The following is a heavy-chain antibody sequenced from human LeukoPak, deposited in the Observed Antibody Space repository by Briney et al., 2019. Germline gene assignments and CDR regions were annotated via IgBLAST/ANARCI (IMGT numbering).Heavy chain of an antibody. V-gene: IGHV4-59*01. CDR2: IYYSGST. D-gene: IGHD6-19*01. CDR3: ARRIAVAGTFDY. CDR1: GGSISSYY. J-gene: IGHJ4*02. Sequence: SETLSLTCTVSGGSISSYYWSWIRQPPGKGLEWIGYIYYSGSTNYNPSLKSRVTISVDTSKNQFSLKLSSVTAADTAVYYCARRIAVAGTFDYWGQGTLVTVSS.